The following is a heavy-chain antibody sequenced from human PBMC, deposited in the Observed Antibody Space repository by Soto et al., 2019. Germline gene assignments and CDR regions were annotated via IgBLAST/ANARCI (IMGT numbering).Heavy chain of an antibody. CDR1: GDSISSGDYY. CDR2: ISYGGGT. J-gene: IGHJ4*02. Sequence: SETLSLTCTVSGDSISSGDYYWSWIRQPPGKGLEWIGYISYGGGTYYNPSLKSRVLISVDTSKNQFSLKLSSVSAADTAVYYCAREARDLYSYVSRQLYRFDFWGQGTLVTVSS. D-gene: IGHD3-22*01. V-gene: IGHV4-30-4*01. CDR3: AREARDLYSYVSRQLYRFDF.